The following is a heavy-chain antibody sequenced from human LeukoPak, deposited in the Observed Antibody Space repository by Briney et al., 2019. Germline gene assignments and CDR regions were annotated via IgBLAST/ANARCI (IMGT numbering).Heavy chain of an antibody. V-gene: IGHV3-7*01. Sequence: GGSLRLSCAASGFTFNTYWMSWVRQAPRKGLEWVANIKQDGSEKYYVDSVKGRFTISRDNAKNSLYLQMNNLRAEDTAVYFCASRAHFWSGPGGWGQGTLVTVSS. CDR1: GFTFNTYW. CDR2: IKQDGSEK. CDR3: ASRAHFWSGPGG. J-gene: IGHJ4*02. D-gene: IGHD3-3*02.